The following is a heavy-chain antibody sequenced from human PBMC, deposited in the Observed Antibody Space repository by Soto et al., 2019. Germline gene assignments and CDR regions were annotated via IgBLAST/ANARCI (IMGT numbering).Heavy chain of an antibody. CDR2: ISAYNGNT. V-gene: IGHV1-18*01. CDR1: GYTFTSYA. D-gene: IGHD5-18*01. Sequence: ASVKVSCKASGYTFTSYAMHWARQAPGQGLEWMGWISAYNGNTNYAQKLQGRVTMTTDTSTSTAYMELRSLRSDDTAVYYCARGSASSYGLFTFDYWGQGTLVTVSS. J-gene: IGHJ4*02. CDR3: ARGSASSYGLFTFDY.